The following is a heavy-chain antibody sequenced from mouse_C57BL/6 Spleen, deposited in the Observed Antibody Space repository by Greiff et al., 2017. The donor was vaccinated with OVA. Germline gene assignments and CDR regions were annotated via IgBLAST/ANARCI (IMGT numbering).Heavy chain of an antibody. CDR2: INPSNGGT. J-gene: IGHJ1*03. V-gene: IGHV1-53*01. D-gene: IGHD1-1*01. CDR3: ARSTYGSSLWYFDV. Sequence: VQLQQPGTELVKPGASVKLSCKASGYTFTSYWMHWVKQRPGQGLEWIGNINPSNGGTNYNEKFKSKATLTVDKSSSTAYMQLSSLTSEDSAVYYCARSTYGSSLWYFDVWGTGTTVTVSS. CDR1: GYTFTSYW.